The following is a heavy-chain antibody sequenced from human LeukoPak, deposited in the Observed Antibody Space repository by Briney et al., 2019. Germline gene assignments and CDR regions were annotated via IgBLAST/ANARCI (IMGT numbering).Heavy chain of an antibody. CDR3: ARAVPQYCSSTSCRGAFDI. D-gene: IGHD2-2*01. CDR1: GGSFSGYY. V-gene: IGHV4-34*01. J-gene: IGHJ3*02. CDR2: INHSGST. Sequence: SETLSLTCAVYGGSFSGYYWSWIRQPPGKGLEWIGEINHSGSTNYNPSLKSRVTISVGTSKNQFSLKLSSVTAADTAVYYCARAVPQYCSSTSCRGAFDIWGQGTMVTVSS.